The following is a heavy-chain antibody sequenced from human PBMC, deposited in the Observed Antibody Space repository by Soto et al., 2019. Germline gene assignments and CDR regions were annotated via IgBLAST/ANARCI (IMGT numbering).Heavy chain of an antibody. CDR1: GGSFSGYY. J-gene: IGHJ6*02. CDR3: ARHNISPSLSYYGMDV. D-gene: IGHD6-6*01. Sequence: TLSLPFAVYGGSFSGYYWSWIRQPPGKGLEWIGEINHSGSTNYNPSLKSRVTISVDTSKNQFSLKPSSVTAADTAVYYCARHNISPSLSYYGMDVWGQGQTVTGAS. CDR2: INHSGST. V-gene: IGHV4-34*01.